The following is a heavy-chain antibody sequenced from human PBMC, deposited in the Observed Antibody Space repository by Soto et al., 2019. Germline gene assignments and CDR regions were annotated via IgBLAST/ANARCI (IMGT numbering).Heavy chain of an antibody. Sequence: EVQLLDSGGDLVQPGGSLRLSCAASGFTFNNYDMSWVRQAPGKGLEWVSTLSDTTYYADSVRGRFTISRDTSGRTLYLQMNSLRVDDTAVSYCARSLGPSRHFFDHWGQGTLVTVSS. D-gene: IGHD3-16*01. CDR2: LSDTT. CDR1: GFTFNNYD. CDR3: ARSLGPSRHFFDH. V-gene: IGHV3-23*01. J-gene: IGHJ4*02.